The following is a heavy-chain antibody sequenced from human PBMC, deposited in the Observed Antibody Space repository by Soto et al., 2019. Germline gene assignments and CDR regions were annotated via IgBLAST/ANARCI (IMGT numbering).Heavy chain of an antibody. CDR1: GFTFTSYG. CDR3: ERDDDTRGHYSQFHY. Sequence: QVQLVESGGGVVQSGRSLRLSCAASGFTFTSYGMHWVRQAPGQGLEWVAVIWYHGRNEYYADSVKGRFTISRDNSKNAVYLQMNSRRAEDTAVYYCERDDDTRGHYSQFHYWGQGNQVTVSS. CDR2: IWYHGRNE. D-gene: IGHD3-22*01. V-gene: IGHV3-33*01. J-gene: IGHJ4*02.